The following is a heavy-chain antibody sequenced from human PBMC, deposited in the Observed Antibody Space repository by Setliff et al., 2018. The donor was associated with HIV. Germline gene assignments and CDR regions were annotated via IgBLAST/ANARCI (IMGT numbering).Heavy chain of an antibody. Sequence: SETLSLTCTVSGGSISSSSYYWGWIRQPPGKGLEWIGSLYYSGSTYYNPSLKSLLTMSVDTSKNQFSLKLISVTAADTAVYYCARRIAPGWWGCHSGDAFVLWGQGTMVTVSS. J-gene: IGHJ3*01. D-gene: IGHD2-15*01. CDR1: GGSISSSSYY. CDR2: LYYSGST. CDR3: ARRIAPGWWGCHSGDAFVL. V-gene: IGHV4-39*01.